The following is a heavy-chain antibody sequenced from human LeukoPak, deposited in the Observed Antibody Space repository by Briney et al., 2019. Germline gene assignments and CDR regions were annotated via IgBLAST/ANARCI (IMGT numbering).Heavy chain of an antibody. CDR1: GLTFSSYA. CDR3: ARGRYCSGGSCSCSYFDY. Sequence: PGGSLRLSCAASGLTFSSYAMSWVRQAPGKGLEWVSGISGSGGSTYYADSVKGRFTISRDNSKNTLYLQMNSLRAEDTALYYCARGRYCSGGSCSCSYFDYWGQGTLVTVSS. V-gene: IGHV3-23*01. CDR2: ISGSGGST. J-gene: IGHJ4*02. D-gene: IGHD2-15*01.